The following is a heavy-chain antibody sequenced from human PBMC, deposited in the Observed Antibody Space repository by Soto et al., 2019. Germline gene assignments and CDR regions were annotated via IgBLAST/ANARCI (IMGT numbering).Heavy chain of an antibody. Sequence: QVQLVQSGAEVKKPGASVKVSCKASGYSFSDYYIHWVRQAPGQGLEWMGWISPNSGGTNYAPKFQGRVTMTRDTSITTAYMELRTLTSDDTAVYFCARDSRSGYDYHSFAYWGQGSLVTVSS. CDR3: ARDSRSGYDYHSFAY. V-gene: IGHV1-2*02. CDR1: GYSFSDYY. CDR2: ISPNSGGT. J-gene: IGHJ4*02. D-gene: IGHD5-12*01.